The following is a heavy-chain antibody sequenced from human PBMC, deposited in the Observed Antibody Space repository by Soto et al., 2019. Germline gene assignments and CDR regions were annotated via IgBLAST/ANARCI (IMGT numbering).Heavy chain of an antibody. J-gene: IGHJ6*04. V-gene: IGHV1-8*01. CDR3: ARGCGGHCPPSDDWLEP. CDR2: MNPNSGNT. CDR1: GYTFTSYD. Sequence: ASVKVSCKASGYTFTSYDINWVRQATGQGLEWMGWMNPNSGNTGYAQKFQGRVTMTRNTSISTAYMELSSLRSEDTAVYYCARGCGGHCPPSDDWLEPWGKGPMVTVSS. D-gene: IGHD2-21*02.